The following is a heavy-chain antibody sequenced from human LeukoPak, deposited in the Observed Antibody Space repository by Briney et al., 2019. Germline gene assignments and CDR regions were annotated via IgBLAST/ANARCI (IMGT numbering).Heavy chain of an antibody. CDR3: AKGLWDYYYYGMDV. J-gene: IGHJ6*02. V-gene: IGHV3-66*01. Sequence: GGSLILSCAASGFTVSSHYMSWVRQAPGKGLEWVSVIYGGGNTYYADSVKGRFTISTDNSQNTLYLQMNSLRAEDTAVYYCAKGLWDYYYYGMDVWGQGTTVTVSS. D-gene: IGHD7-27*01. CDR2: IYGGGNT. CDR1: GFTVSSHY.